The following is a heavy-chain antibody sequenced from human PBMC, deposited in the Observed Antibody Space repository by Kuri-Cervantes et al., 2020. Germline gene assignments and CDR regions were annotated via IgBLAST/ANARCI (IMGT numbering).Heavy chain of an antibody. CDR1: GFTFDDYA. V-gene: IGHV3-9*01. J-gene: IGHJ3*01. Sequence: SLKISCAASGFTFDDYAMHWVRQAPGKGLEWVSGISWNSGSIGYADSVKGRFTISRDNAKNSLYLQMNSLRVEDTAVYHCAREVRVMFWGQGTMVTVSS. CDR3: AREVRVMF. CDR2: ISWNSGSI.